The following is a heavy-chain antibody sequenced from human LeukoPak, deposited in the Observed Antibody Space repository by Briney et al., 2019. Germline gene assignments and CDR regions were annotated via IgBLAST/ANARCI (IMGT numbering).Heavy chain of an antibody. D-gene: IGHD6-6*01. V-gene: IGHV3-23*01. CDR3: AKDSLAVAARPTFPWFDP. CDR2: ISGSGGST. CDR1: GFTFSSYA. Sequence: PGGSLRLSCAASGFTFSSYAMSWVRQAPGKGLEWVSAISGSGGSTYYADSVKGRFTISRDNSKNTLYLQMNGLRAEDTAVYYCAKDSLAVAARPTFPWFDPWGQGTLVTVSS. J-gene: IGHJ5*02.